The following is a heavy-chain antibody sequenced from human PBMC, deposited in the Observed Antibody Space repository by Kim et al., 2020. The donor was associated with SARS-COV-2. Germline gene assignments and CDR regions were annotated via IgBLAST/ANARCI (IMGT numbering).Heavy chain of an antibody. V-gene: IGHV1-69*13. CDR2: IIPIFGTA. CDR3: ARGAVTYYDILTGYSPHDAFDI. Sequence: SVKVSCKASGGTFSSYAISWVRQAPGQGLEWMGGIIPIFGTANYAQKFQGRVTITADESTSTAYMELSSLRSEDTAVYYCARGAVTYYDILTGYSPHDAFDIWGQGTMVTVSS. CDR1: GGTFSSYA. J-gene: IGHJ3*02. D-gene: IGHD3-9*01.